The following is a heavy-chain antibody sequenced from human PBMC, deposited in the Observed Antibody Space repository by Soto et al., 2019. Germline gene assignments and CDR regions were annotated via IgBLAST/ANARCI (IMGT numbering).Heavy chain of an antibody. J-gene: IGHJ5*01. CDR3: ARSMNDHKHHHWGFDS. V-gene: IGHV4-34*01. CDR2: IDHTGRT. Sequence: SETLSLTCAVYGGSFNPYHWSFIRQPPGKRLEWIGEIDHTGRTNYNPSVKGRVTMSVDTSKNQFSLNLRSVTAADTAVYFCARSMNDHKHHHWGFDSWGQGTLVTVSS. CDR1: GGSFNPYH. D-gene: IGHD7-27*01.